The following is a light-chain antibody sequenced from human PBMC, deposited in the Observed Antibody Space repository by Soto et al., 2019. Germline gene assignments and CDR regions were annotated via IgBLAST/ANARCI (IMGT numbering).Light chain of an antibody. Sequence: LTQPACVSGSPGQSITISCTGTSSDVGGYNFVSWYQQYPGKAPKLMIYEVSNRPSGVSNRFSGSKSGNTASLTISGLQAEDEADYYCSSYTSSNTQIFGGGTKVTVL. CDR3: SSYTSSNTQI. CDR1: SSDVGGYNF. J-gene: IGLJ2*01. CDR2: EVS. V-gene: IGLV2-14*01.